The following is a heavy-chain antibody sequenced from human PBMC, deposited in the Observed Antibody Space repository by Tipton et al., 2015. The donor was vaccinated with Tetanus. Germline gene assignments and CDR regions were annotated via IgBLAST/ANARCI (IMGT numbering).Heavy chain of an antibody. CDR1: GGSVSSGSYY. CDR3: ARIHDFWSGYFDF. D-gene: IGHD3-3*01. CDR2: ILYGGST. Sequence: TLSLTCTVPGGSVSSGSYYWAWIRQPPGKGLEYIGYILYGGSTHYSPSLKSRVTVSADPSKNQFSLKLSSVTAADTAVYYCARIHDFWSGYFDFWGQGTLVTVSS. V-gene: IGHV4-61*01. J-gene: IGHJ4*02.